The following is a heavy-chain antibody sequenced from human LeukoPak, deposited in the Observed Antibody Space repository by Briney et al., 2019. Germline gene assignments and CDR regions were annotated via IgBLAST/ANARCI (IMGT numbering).Heavy chain of an antibody. CDR2: ISSSGSTI. Sequence: GGSLRLSCAASGFTFSSYEMNWVRQAPGKGLEWVSYISSSGSTIYNADSLKGRFTISRDNAKNSLYPQMNSLRAEDTAVYYCARKAPYYYYMDVWGKGTTVTVSS. CDR1: GFTFSSYE. CDR3: ARKAPYYYYMDV. V-gene: IGHV3-48*03. J-gene: IGHJ6*03.